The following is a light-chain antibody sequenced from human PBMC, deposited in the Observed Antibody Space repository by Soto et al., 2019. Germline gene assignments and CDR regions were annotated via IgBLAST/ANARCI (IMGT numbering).Light chain of an antibody. CDR1: QNVYRY. Sequence: EIVLTQSPATLSLSPGERAALSCRASQNVYRYLAWYQQKPGQAPRLLIHDASSRATGISDRFTGSGSGTDFTLTITTLEPEDFAVYYCQQYGSSPRTFGLGTKVDIK. CDR2: DAS. V-gene: IGKV3-20*01. CDR3: QQYGSSPRT. J-gene: IGKJ1*01.